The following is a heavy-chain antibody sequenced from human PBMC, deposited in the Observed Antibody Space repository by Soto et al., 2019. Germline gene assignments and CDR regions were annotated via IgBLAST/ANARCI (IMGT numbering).Heavy chain of an antibody. J-gene: IGHJ4*02. Sequence: GGSLRLSCVASGFTFSSYWMGWVRQAPGKGLEWVANIKQDGSDKYYVDSVKGRFTISRDNTKNSLYLQMNSLRVEDTAVYYCARDRCSGTSCFFDYWGQGTLVTVSS. CDR2: IKQDGSDK. CDR3: ARDRCSGTSCFFDY. D-gene: IGHD2-2*01. V-gene: IGHV3-7*03. CDR1: GFTFSSYW.